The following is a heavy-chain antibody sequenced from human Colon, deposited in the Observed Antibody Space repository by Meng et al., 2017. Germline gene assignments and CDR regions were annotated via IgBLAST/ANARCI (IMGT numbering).Heavy chain of an antibody. D-gene: IGHD3-10*01. CDR2: INAGNGDT. J-gene: IGHJ4*02. V-gene: IGHV1-3*01. CDR1: GYTFTTYA. Sequence: QAQLVQSGAEVKKPGASVKASCKASGYTFTTYALHWVRQAPGQTLEWMGWINAGNGDTEYSQNFQGRVTLTRDTSASTAYMELTSLRSEDTAVYYCAREFGGLRSFEYWGRGTLVTVSS. CDR3: AREFGGLRSFEY.